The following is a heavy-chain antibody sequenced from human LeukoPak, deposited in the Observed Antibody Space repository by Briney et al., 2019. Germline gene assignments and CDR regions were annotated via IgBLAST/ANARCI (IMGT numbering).Heavy chain of an antibody. D-gene: IGHD3-22*01. J-gene: IGHJ4*02. V-gene: IGHV3-23*01. CDR1: GFTFSGYA. CDR2: ISGSGGST. CDR3: AKRIYYDSSGYAYFDY. Sequence: GGSLRLSCAASGFTFSGYAMSWVRQAPGKGLEWVSAISGSGGSTYYADSVKGRFTISRDNSKNTLYLQMNSLRAEDTAVYYCAKRIYYDSSGYAYFDYWGQGTLVTVSS.